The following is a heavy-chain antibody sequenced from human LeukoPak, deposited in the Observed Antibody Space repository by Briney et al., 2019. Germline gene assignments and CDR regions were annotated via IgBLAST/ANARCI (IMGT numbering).Heavy chain of an antibody. CDR2: INWNGGST. Sequence: GGSLRLSCAASGFTFDDYGMSWVRQAPGKGLEWVSGINWNGGSTGYADSVKGRFTISRDNAKNSLYLQMNSLRAEDTAVYYCARKDRLGYSYGQGPFDFWGQGTLVTVSS. CDR3: ARKDRLGYSYGQGPFDF. D-gene: IGHD5-18*01. J-gene: IGHJ4*02. CDR1: GFTFDDYG. V-gene: IGHV3-20*04.